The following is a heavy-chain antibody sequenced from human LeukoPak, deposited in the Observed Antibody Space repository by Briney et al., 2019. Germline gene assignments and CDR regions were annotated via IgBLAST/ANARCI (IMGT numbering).Heavy chain of an antibody. V-gene: IGHV1-69*04. Sequence: GASVKVFCRASGGTFSSYAISWARQAPGQGREGMGRIIPILGIANYAEKFQSRVTITANKYTSTASMELSSLRSEDTAAYYCATDRSRYKAMVPGAFDIWGQGTMVTVSS. CDR2: IIPILGIA. J-gene: IGHJ3*02. CDR3: ATDRSRYKAMVPGAFDI. D-gene: IGHD5-18*01. CDR1: GGTFSSYA.